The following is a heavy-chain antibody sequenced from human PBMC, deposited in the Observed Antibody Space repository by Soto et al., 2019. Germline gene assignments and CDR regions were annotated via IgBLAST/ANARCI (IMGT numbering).Heavy chain of an antibody. CDR3: AREAPMDV. J-gene: IGHJ6*02. CDR1: GFTVISKY. V-gene: IGHV3-53*01. CDR2: IWSAGLI. Sequence: RGSLRLSCAASGFTVISKYIICFRHAPWKWLEWVSIIWSAGLIYYADSVRGRFTISRDISKNILYLEMTSLRADDTAVYYCAREAPMDVWGQGTTVTVSS.